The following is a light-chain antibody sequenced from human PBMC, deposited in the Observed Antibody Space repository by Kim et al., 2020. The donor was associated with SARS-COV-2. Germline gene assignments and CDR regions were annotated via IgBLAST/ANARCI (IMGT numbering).Light chain of an antibody. Sequence: EIVLTQSPGTLSVSPGERATHSCRASQSVSSSYLAWYQQKPGQAPRLLIYGASSSAAGIPDRFSGSGAGTDFTLTISTLEPEDFAVYYCPQCGSSPSVALGPGAPMEIK. J-gene: IGKJ5*01. CDR1: QSVSSSY. CDR3: PQCGSSPSVA. CDR2: GAS. V-gene: IGKV3-20*01.